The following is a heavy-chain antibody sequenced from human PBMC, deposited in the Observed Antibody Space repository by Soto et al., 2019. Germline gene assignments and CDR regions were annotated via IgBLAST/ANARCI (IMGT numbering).Heavy chain of an antibody. CDR1: GYSFTSYW. D-gene: IGHD1-1*01. J-gene: IGHJ4*02. Sequence: ESLKISCKGSGYSFTSYWIGWVRQMPGKGLEWMGIIYPGDSDTRYSPSFQGQVNISADKSISTAYLQWSSLKASDTAMYYCERAARSDDNDYWGQGNLVTVSS. V-gene: IGHV5-51*01. CDR2: IYPGDSDT. CDR3: ERAARSDDNDY.